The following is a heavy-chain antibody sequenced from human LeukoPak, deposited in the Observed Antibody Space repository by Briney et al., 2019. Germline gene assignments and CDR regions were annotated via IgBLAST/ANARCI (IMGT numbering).Heavy chain of an antibody. Sequence: GSLRISCEASGFTFSTYAMSWVRQAPGKGLEWVSGISGSSSHTEDADSEKGRFTISRDNSKNALYLQMNSLRAEDTALYFCTKEYDRTNRSPQWGFDSWGQGTLVTVSS. J-gene: IGHJ4*02. CDR3: TKEYDRTNRSPQWGFDS. D-gene: IGHD6-19*01. CDR2: ISGSSSHT. V-gene: IGHV3-23*01. CDR1: GFTFSTYA.